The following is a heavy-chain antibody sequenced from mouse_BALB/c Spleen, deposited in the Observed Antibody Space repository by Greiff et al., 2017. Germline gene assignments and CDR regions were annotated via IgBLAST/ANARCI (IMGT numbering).Heavy chain of an antibody. CDR1: GYAFSSYW. V-gene: IGHV1-80*01. J-gene: IGHJ3*01. D-gene: IGHD1-2*01. CDR2: IYPGDGDT. CDR3: ARRGTTATTWFAY. Sequence: VQLQQSGAELVRPGSSVKISCKASGYAFSSYWMNWVKQRPGQGLEWIGQIYPGDGDTNYNGKFKGKATLTADKSSSTAYMQLSSLTSEDSAVYFCARRGTTATTWFAYWGQGTLVTVSA.